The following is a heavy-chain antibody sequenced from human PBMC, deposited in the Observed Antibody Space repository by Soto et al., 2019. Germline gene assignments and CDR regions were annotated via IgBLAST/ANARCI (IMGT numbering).Heavy chain of an antibody. Sequence: ASVKVSFKASGYTFTSYDINWVRQATGQGLVWMGWMNPNSGNTGYAQKFQGRVTMTRNTSISTAYMELSSLRSEDTAVYYCARTIRGSSWPRRDYWGQGMLVTVSS. J-gene: IGHJ4*02. V-gene: IGHV1-8*01. CDR2: MNPNSGNT. D-gene: IGHD6-13*01. CDR1: GYTFTSYD. CDR3: ARTIRGSSWPRRDY.